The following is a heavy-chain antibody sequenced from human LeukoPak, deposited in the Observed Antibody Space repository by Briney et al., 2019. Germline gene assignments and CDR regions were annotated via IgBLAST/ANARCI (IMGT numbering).Heavy chain of an antibody. Sequence: GGSLRLSCAASGFTFSSYSMNWVRQAPGKGLEWVSYISSSSSTIYYADSVKGRFTISRDNAKTSLHLQMNSLRAEDTAVYYCARVNWYDAFDIWGQGTMVTVSS. CDR2: ISSSSSTI. D-gene: IGHD1-1*01. V-gene: IGHV3-48*01. CDR1: GFTFSSYS. J-gene: IGHJ3*02. CDR3: ARVNWYDAFDI.